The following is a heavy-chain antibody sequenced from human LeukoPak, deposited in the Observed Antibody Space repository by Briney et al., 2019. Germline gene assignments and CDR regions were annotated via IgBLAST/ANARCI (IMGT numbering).Heavy chain of an antibody. CDR3: ARADSSGKIFDY. D-gene: IGHD3-22*01. Sequence: GRSLRLSCAASGFTFSSYGMHWVRQAPGKGLEWVAVIWYDGSNKYYGDSVKGRFTISRDNSKKTLYLQMNSLRVEDTAVYYCARADSSGKIFDYWGQGTLV. V-gene: IGHV3-33*01. CDR2: IWYDGSNK. CDR1: GFTFSSYG. J-gene: IGHJ4*02.